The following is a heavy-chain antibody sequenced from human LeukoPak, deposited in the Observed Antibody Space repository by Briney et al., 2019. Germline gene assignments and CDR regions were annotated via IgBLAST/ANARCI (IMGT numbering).Heavy chain of an antibody. CDR3: AKVGQNYDILTYYFDY. CDR1: GFTFSSYD. D-gene: IGHD3-9*01. CDR2: ISGSGGST. J-gene: IGHJ4*02. V-gene: IGHV3-23*01. Sequence: AGGSLRLSCAVSGFTFSSYDMSWVRQAPGKGLEWVSGISGSGGSTYYADSVKGRFTISRDTSKNALYLQMNSLRVEDTAVYYCAKVGQNYDILTYYFDYWGQGTLVTVPS.